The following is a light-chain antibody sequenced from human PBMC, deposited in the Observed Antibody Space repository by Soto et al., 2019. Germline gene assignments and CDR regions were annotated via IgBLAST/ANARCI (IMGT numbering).Light chain of an antibody. V-gene: IGLV2-14*03. Sequence: QSVLTQPASVSGSPGQSITISCTGTSSDVGAYNYVSWYQLHPVKAPKLILYDVNNRPSGASSRFSGSKSGNTASLTISGLQAEDEADYYCSSYTSSSTVIFGGGTKLTVL. CDR2: DVN. CDR3: SSYTSSSTVI. J-gene: IGLJ2*01. CDR1: SSDVGAYNY.